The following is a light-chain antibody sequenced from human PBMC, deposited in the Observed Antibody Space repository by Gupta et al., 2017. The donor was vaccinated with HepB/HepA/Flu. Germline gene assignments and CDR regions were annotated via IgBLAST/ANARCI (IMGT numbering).Light chain of an antibody. CDR3: SSHTSSSSWV. V-gene: IGLV2-14*03. CDR2: DVN. J-gene: IGLJ3*02. Sequence: QSALTQPASVSGSPGQSITFSCTGTSSDIGHDDFVSWYQQHPGKAPKLIIFDVNKRPAGVSHRFSGSKSGNTASLTISGLQAEDEANYFCSSHTSSSSWVFGGGTKLTVL. CDR1: SSDIGHDDF.